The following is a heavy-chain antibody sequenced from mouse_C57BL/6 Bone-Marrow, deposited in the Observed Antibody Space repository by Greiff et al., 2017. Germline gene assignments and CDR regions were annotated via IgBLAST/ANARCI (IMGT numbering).Heavy chain of an antibody. CDR2: IYPRSGNT. D-gene: IGHD2-4*01. CDR3: ASRDYDGGDY. CDR1: GYTFTSYG. V-gene: IGHV1-81*01. J-gene: IGHJ2*01. Sequence: VQLVESGAELARPGASVKLSCKASGYTFTSYGISWVKQRTGQGLEWIGEIYPRSGNTYYNEKFKGKATLTADKSSSTAFMELRSLTSEDSAVYVCASRDYDGGDYWGQGTTLTVSS.